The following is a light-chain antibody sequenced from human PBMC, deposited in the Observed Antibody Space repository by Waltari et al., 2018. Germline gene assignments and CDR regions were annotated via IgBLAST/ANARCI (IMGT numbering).Light chain of an antibody. Sequence: DIVLTHSPGTLSLSPGDGAPPSCRASQHFGGSNLAWYQKKPGQAPRLLIFGASVRASGIPDRFSGSESGTDFTLTISRLEPEDFAVYYCQQYGASPYTFGQGTKLEIK. CDR3: QQYGASPYT. V-gene: IGKV3-20*01. CDR2: GAS. J-gene: IGKJ2*01. CDR1: QHFGGSN.